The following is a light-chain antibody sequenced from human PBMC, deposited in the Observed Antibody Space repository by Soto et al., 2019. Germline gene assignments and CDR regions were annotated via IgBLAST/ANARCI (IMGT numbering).Light chain of an antibody. V-gene: IGKV3-20*01. CDR2: GVS. Sequence: EIVLTHAPAALSLSPGDRATLSCRAGPSVRRDYFAWYQQKPAQAPRVMIFGVSTRATASPDSFRRSGSVTDFPPTISRLEPEDFALYYCQQYSNSPLTVGGGTKVDMK. CDR1: PSVRRDY. CDR3: QQYSNSPLT. J-gene: IGKJ4*01.